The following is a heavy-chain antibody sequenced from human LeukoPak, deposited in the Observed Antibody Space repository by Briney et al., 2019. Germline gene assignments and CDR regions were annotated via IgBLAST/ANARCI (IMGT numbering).Heavy chain of an antibody. Sequence: PGGSLRLSCAASGFTFSSYAMSWVRQAPGEGLEWVSDISCSGDSTYYADSVKGRFTISRDNSKNTLYLQMNSLRAEDTAVYYCANSPRDYYGSGSSHPFDSWGQGTLVTVSS. CDR2: ISCSGDST. J-gene: IGHJ4*02. V-gene: IGHV3-23*01. CDR3: ANSPRDYYGSGSSHPFDS. CDR1: GFTFSSYA. D-gene: IGHD3-10*01.